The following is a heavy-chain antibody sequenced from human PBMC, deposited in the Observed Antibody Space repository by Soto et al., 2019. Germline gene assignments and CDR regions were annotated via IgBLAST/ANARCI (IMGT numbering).Heavy chain of an antibody. J-gene: IGHJ4*02. D-gene: IGHD5-12*01. Sequence: EVQLLESGGGLEQPGGSLKLSCEASGFPFSSYPMSWGRQVPGKGLEWVSTVSGTNESKYYADSVKGRFTISRDNSKNTLYLQMNSLRAEDTAVYYCADGGRYAYYWGQGTLVTVSS. CDR2: VSGTNESK. CDR1: GFPFSSYP. CDR3: ADGGRYAYY. V-gene: IGHV3-23*01.